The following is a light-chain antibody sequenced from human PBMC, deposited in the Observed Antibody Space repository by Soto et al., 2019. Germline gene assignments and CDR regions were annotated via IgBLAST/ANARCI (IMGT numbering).Light chain of an antibody. J-gene: IGLJ1*01. V-gene: IGLV2-23*02. CDR2: EVT. CDR3: FSHTCISTSHFV. CDR1: SRDIGTSNL. Sequence: QSALPQPASVSGSPGQSITISCTGTSRDIGTSNLVSWYQQYPGKAPKLMIYEVTKRPSGISSRFSGSKSGNTASLTISGLQPEDEADYYRFSHTCISTSHFVFGPGTKVTVL.